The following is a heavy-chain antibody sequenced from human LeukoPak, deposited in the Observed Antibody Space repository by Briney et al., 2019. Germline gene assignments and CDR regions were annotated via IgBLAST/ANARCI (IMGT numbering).Heavy chain of an antibody. V-gene: IGHV1-46*01. D-gene: IGHD3-22*01. Sequence: GASVKVSCKASGYTFTSYYMHWVRQAPGQGLEWMGIINPSGGSTSYAQKFQGRVTMTRDTSTSTVYMELSSLRSEDTAVHYCAVGLPYYDSSGYYYERWGQGTLVTVSS. CDR3: AVGLPYYDSSGYYYER. CDR1: GYTFTSYY. J-gene: IGHJ4*02. CDR2: INPSGGST.